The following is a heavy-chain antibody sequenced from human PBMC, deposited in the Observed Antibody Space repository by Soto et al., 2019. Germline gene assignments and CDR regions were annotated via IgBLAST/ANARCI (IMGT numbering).Heavy chain of an antibody. V-gene: IGHV3-74*01. D-gene: IGHD3-9*01. CDR1: GFTFSSYW. CDR2: INSDGSST. CDR3: AGDPGRYYDILTGFYDYYYGMDV. Sequence: GSLRLSCAASGFTFSSYWMHWVRQAPGKGLVWVSRINSDGSSTSYADSVKGRFTISRDNAKNTLYLQMNSLRAEDTAVYYCAGDPGRYYDILTGFYDYYYGMDVWGQGTTVTVSS. J-gene: IGHJ6*02.